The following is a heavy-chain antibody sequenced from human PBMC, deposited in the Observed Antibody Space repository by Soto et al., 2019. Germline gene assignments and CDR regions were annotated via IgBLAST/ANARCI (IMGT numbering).Heavy chain of an antibody. J-gene: IGHJ4*02. CDR3: ARDYSGGSSAPDY. CDR2: ISYDGSNK. CDR1: DFTFSTYG. Sequence: PGGSLRLSCAASDFTFSTYGMNWVRQAPGKGLEWVAIISYDGSNKYYADSVKGRFTISRDNSKNTLYLQMNSLRAEDTAVYYCARDYSGGSSAPDYWGQGTLVTVSS. D-gene: IGHD2-15*01. V-gene: IGHV3-30*03.